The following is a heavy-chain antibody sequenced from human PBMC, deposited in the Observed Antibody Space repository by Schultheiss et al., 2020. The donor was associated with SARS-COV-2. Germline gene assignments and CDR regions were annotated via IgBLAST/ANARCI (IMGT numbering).Heavy chain of an antibody. CDR1: GGSISSSSYY. V-gene: IGHV4-39*07. CDR3: YAVAATRGYYYYGMDV. Sequence: SQTLSLTCTVSGGSISSSSYYWGWIRQPPGKGLEWIGRIYTSGSTEYNPSLKSRVTLSLDTSKNKLSLKLSSVTAADTAVYYCYAVAATRGYYYYGMDVWGQGTTVTVSS. J-gene: IGHJ6*02. CDR2: IYTSGST. D-gene: IGHD2-15*01.